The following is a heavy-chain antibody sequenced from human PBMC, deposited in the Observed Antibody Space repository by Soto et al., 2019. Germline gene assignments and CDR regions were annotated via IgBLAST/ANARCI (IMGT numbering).Heavy chain of an antibody. CDR3: AKNLNDYGDYAGGDYYGMDV. V-gene: IGHV3-23*01. J-gene: IGHJ6*02. CDR2: ASGSGGST. Sequence: EVQLSESGGGLVQPGGSLRLSCAASGFTFSSYAMSWVRQAPGKGLEWVSGASGSGGSTYYADSVKGRFTISRDNSKNTLYLQMNSLRAEDTAVYYCAKNLNDYGDYAGGDYYGMDVWGQGTTVTVSS. D-gene: IGHD4-17*01. CDR1: GFTFSSYA.